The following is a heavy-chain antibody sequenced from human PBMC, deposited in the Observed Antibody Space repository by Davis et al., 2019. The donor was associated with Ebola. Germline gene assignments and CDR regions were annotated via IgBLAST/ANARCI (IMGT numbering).Heavy chain of an antibody. J-gene: IGHJ6*02. D-gene: IGHD3-16*01. Sequence: SETLSLTCAVYGGPFSGYYWTWIRQPPGKGLEWIGEIKSTGGTYNYNPSLRSRVTMSVDTPKNQIALKLRSVTAADTAVYFCARIVWDDLSYYYGMDVWGQGTTVTVYS. CDR2: IKSTGGTY. CDR1: GGPFSGYY. CDR3: ARIVWDDLSYYYGMDV. V-gene: IGHV4-34*01.